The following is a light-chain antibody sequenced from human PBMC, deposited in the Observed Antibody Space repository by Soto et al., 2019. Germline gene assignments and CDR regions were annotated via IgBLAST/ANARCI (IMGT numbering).Light chain of an antibody. Sequence: EIVLTQSPGTLSLSPGERATLSCRASQTVSDMYLAWYQQKPGQAPRLLIYASNRATGIPDRFSGSGSGTDFTLTIGRLEPDDFAVYYCKHYGTSALFGPGTKVHIK. J-gene: IGKJ3*01. CDR3: KHYGTSAL. CDR1: QTVSDMY. V-gene: IGKV3-20*01. CDR2: AS.